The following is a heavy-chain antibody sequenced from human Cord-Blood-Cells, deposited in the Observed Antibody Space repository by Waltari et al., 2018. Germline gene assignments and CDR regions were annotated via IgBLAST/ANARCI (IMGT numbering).Heavy chain of an antibody. D-gene: IGHD3-3*01. CDR3: AREGTIFGVVIMKY. J-gene: IGHJ4*02. Sequence: QVQLVESGGGVVQPGRSLRLSCAASGFTFSSYAMHWVRQAPGKGLEWVAVISYDGSNKYYADSVNGRFTISRDNSKNTLYLQMNSLRAEDTAVYYCAREGTIFGVVIMKYWGQGTLVTVSS. CDR1: GFTFSSYA. CDR2: ISYDGSNK. V-gene: IGHV3-30*04.